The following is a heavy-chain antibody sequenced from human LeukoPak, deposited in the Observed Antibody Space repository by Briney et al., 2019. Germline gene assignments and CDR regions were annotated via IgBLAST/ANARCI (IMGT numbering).Heavy chain of an antibody. CDR2: ISSDGSTI. CDR3: ARERTTVRY. D-gene: IGHD4-17*01. J-gene: IGHJ4*02. CDR1: GFTFSDDY. Sequence: GGSLRLSCAASGFTFSDDYMSWIRQAPGKGPEWVSYISSDGSTIFYADSVKGRFTISRDNAKNSLFLQMNSLRAEDTAVYYCARERTTVRYWGQGTLATVSS. V-gene: IGHV3-11*01.